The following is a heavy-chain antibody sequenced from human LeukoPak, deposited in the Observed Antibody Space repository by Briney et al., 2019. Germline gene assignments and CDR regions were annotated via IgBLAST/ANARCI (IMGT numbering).Heavy chain of an antibody. CDR3: ARDNWNYGSSMDV. V-gene: IGHV4-61*01. CDR1: GVSVSSGSYY. CDR2: IYYSGST. J-gene: IGHJ6*02. D-gene: IGHD1-7*01. Sequence: SETLSLTCTVSGVSVSSGSYYWSWIRQPPGKGLEWIGYIYYSGSTNYNPSLKSRVTISVDTSKNQFSLKLSSVTAADTAVCYCARDNWNYGSSMDVWGQGTTVTVSS.